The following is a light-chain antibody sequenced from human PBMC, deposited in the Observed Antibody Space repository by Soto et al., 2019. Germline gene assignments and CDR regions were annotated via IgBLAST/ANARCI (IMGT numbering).Light chain of an antibody. J-gene: IGLJ2*01. Sequence: QSVLTQPPSASGTPGQRVTISCSGRSSNIGSNTVNWYQQLPGTAPKLLIYSNNQRPSGVPDRFSGSKSGTSASLAISGLQSEDEADYYCAAWDDSLVFGGGTKVTVL. V-gene: IGLV1-44*01. CDR2: SNN. CDR3: AAWDDSLV. CDR1: SSNIGSNT.